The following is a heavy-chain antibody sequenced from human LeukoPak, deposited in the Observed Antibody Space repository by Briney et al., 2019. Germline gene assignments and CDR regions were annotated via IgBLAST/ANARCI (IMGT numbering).Heavy chain of an antibody. Sequence: SETLSLTCTDSRDSISGNNWSGIWQPPGKGLEWIGCIYNSGSTYNPSLKSRVTISVDTSKNQFSLKLSSVTASDTAVHYCARGVDYCYRGPGTLVTVSS. J-gene: IGHJ4*02. D-gene: IGHD4-11*01. CDR2: IYNSGST. CDR1: RDSISGNN. CDR3: ARGVDYCY. V-gene: IGHV4-59*08.